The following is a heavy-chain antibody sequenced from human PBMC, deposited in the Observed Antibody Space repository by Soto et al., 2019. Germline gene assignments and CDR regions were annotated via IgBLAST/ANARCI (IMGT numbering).Heavy chain of an antibody. Sequence: QVQLVQSVAEVKKPGASVKVSCKASGYTFTNYGISWVRQAPGQGLEWMGWINTYNGNTNHAQKLQGRVTMTTDTSTSTAYMELRSLRSDDTAVYYCARGVGSGTYYNQYNWFDPWGQGTLVTVSA. CDR3: ARGVGSGTYYNQYNWFDP. CDR1: GYTFTNYG. V-gene: IGHV1-18*01. D-gene: IGHD3-10*01. CDR2: INTYNGNT. J-gene: IGHJ5*02.